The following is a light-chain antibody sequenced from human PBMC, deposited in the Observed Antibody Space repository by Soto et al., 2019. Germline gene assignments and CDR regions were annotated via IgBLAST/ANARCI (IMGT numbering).Light chain of an antibody. J-gene: IGKJ4*01. CDR3: LQTYSTPLT. CDR2: AAI. CDR1: HNIIRY. V-gene: IGKV1-39*01. Sequence: DIQMTQSPPSLSASVGDRVTITCRASHNIIRYFNWYQHKPGRAPKLLISAAITLEGGVPSRFSGSGSGTDFTLTISSLQPEDFATYYCLQTYSTPLTFGGGTKVEIK.